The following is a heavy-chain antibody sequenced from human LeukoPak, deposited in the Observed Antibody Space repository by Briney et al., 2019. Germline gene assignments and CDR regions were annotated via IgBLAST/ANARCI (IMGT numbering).Heavy chain of an antibody. V-gene: IGHV4-39*01. CDR3: ARQDSFYYGSGRPGY. CDR2: VYYGATT. Sequence: PSETLSLTCTVSGDSVSSNSHYWGWIRPPPGKGLEWIVSVYYGATTYYNPSVKSRVTTSVDTSKNQFSLNLSSVTAADTAVYYCARQDSFYYGSGRPGYWGQGTQVTVSS. CDR1: GDSVSSNSHY. J-gene: IGHJ4*02. D-gene: IGHD3-10*01.